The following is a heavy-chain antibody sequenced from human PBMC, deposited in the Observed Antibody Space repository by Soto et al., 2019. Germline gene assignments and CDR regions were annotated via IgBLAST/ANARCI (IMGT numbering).Heavy chain of an antibody. CDR1: GYTFTSYY. CDR3: ARDLPDQGGLYYDFWSGYSDFEEKYYYYYGMDV. D-gene: IGHD3-3*01. V-gene: IGHV1-46*01. Sequence: ASVKVSCKASGYTFTSYYMHWVRQAPGQGLEWMGIINPSGGSTSYAQKFQGRVTMTRDTSTSTVYMELSSLRSEDTAVYYCARDLPDQGGLYYDFWSGYSDFEEKYYYYYGMDVWGQGTTVTVSS. CDR2: INPSGGST. J-gene: IGHJ6*02.